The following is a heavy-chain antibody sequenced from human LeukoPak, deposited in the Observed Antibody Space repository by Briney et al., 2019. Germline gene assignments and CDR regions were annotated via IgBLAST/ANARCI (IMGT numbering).Heavy chain of an antibody. D-gene: IGHD1-1*01. V-gene: IGHV6-1*01. CDR2: TYYRSKWSN. CDR3: ARGWNFFDS. Sequence: SQTLSLTCAISGDIVSGNSAAWNWIRQSPSRGLEWLGRTYYRSKWSNDYAVSVRSRININPDTSKNQLSLQLDSVTPEDTAVYYCARGWNFFDSWGQGILVTVSS. J-gene: IGHJ4*02. CDR1: GDIVSGNSAA.